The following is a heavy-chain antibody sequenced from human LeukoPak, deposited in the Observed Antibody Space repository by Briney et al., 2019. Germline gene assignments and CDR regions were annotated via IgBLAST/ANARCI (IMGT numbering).Heavy chain of an antibody. CDR1: GGSISSYY. CDR3: ARDYYGSGRSDY. CDR2: IYYSGST. J-gene: IGHJ4*02. D-gene: IGHD3-10*01. V-gene: IGHV4-59*01. Sequence: SETLSLTCTVSGGSISSYYWSWIRKPPRKGLEWIGDIYYSGSTNYNPSLKSRVTISVDTSKNQFSLKLSSVTAADTAVYYCARDYYGSGRSDYWGQGTLVTVSS.